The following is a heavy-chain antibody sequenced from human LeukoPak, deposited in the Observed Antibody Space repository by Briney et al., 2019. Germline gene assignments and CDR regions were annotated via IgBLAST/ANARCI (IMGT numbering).Heavy chain of an antibody. V-gene: IGHV4-39*07. CDR1: GGSISSGSYY. CDR3: ARVYYDFWSGYYQDFDY. J-gene: IGHJ4*02. Sequence: PSETLSLTCTVSGGSISSGSYYWSWIRQPPGKGLEWIGEINHSGSTNYNPSLKSRVTISVDTSKNQFSLKLSSVTAADTAVYYCARVYYDFWSGYYQDFDYWGQGTLVTVSS. CDR2: INHSGST. D-gene: IGHD3-3*01.